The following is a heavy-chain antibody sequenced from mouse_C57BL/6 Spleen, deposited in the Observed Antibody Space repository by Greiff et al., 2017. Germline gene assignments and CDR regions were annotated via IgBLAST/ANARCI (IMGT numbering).Heavy chain of an antibody. D-gene: IGHD1-1*01. CDR2: IYPGDGDT. J-gene: IGHJ2*01. CDR1: GYAFSSSW. V-gene: IGHV1-82*01. Sequence: VQLQESGPELVKPGASVKISCKASGYAFSSSWMNWVKQRPGKGLEWIGRIYPGDGDTNYNGKFKGKATLTADKSSSTAYMQLSSLTSEDSAVYFCAYYYGSSPSYYFDYWGQGTTLTVSS. CDR3: AYYYGSSPSYYFDY.